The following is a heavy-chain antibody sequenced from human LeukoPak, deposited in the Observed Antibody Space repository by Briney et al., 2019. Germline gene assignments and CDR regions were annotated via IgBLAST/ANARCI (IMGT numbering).Heavy chain of an antibody. Sequence: GGSLRLSCAASGFTFSSYGMHWVRQAPGKGLEWVAVISYDGSNKYYADSVKGRFTISRDNSKNTLYLQMNSLRAEDTAVYYCARGTHQMAFDIWGQGTMVTVSS. D-gene: IGHD1-14*01. J-gene: IGHJ3*02. CDR3: ARGTHQMAFDI. CDR2: ISYDGSNK. CDR1: GFTFSSYG. V-gene: IGHV3-30*03.